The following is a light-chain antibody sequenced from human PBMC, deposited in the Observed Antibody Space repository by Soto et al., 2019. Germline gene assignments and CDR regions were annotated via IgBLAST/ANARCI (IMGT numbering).Light chain of an antibody. Sequence: DIQMTQSPSSLSASVGDRVAITCRASQSISSYINWYQQKPGKAPNLLIYGASSLQGGVPPRFSGSGSWTAFTLTISSLQPEDFATYYCQQTYSTPPYTFGQGTKLEIK. V-gene: IGKV1-39*01. CDR2: GAS. CDR1: QSISSY. CDR3: QQTYSTPPYT. J-gene: IGKJ2*01.